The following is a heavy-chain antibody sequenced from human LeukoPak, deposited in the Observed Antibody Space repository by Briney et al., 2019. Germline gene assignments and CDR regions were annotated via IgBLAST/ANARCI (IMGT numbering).Heavy chain of an antibody. J-gene: IGHJ4*02. Sequence: ASVKVSCKASGYTFTSYGISWVRQAPGQGLEWMGWISAYNGNTNYAQGLQGRVSLTTDTSTSTIYLELRSLRSDDTAVYYCARGMGSTTFADFDYWGQGTLVIVSS. CDR3: ARGMGSTTFADFDY. V-gene: IGHV1-18*01. D-gene: IGHD2-2*01. CDR2: ISAYNGNT. CDR1: GYTFTSYG.